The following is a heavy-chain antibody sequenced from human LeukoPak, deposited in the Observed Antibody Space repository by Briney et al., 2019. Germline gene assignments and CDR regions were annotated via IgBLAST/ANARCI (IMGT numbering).Heavy chain of an antibody. CDR2: ISHDGSNK. V-gene: IGHV3-30*18. J-gene: IGHJ4*02. CDR1: GFTFSSYG. Sequence: GRSLRLSCAASGFTFSSYGMHWVRQAPGKGLEWVAVISHDGSNKHYADSVKGRFTISRDNSKNTLYLQMNSLRAEDTAVYYCAKGTRPYYDSSGYPDYWGQGTLVTVSS. CDR3: AKGTRPYYDSSGYPDY. D-gene: IGHD3-22*01.